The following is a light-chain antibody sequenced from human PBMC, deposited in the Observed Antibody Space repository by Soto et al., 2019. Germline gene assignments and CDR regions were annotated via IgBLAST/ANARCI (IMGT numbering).Light chain of an antibody. Sequence: QSALTQPASVSGSPGQSITISCTGTSSDVGGYKFVSWYQHHPGKAPKLMIYEISNRPPGVSDRFSGSKSGNTASLTISGLQAEDEADYYCSSYTSSGTWVFGGGTQLTVL. CDR1: SSDVGGYKF. CDR2: EIS. V-gene: IGLV2-14*01. CDR3: SSYTSSGTWV. J-gene: IGLJ3*02.